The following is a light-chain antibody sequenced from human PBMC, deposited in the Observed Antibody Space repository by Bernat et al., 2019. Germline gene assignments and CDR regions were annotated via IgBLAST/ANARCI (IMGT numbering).Light chain of an antibody. CDR2: GTS. V-gene: IGKV3-20*01. Sequence: EIVLTQSPGTLSMSPGERATLSCRASQTITNSYLAWYQQKPGLAPRLLIYGTSTRATGIPDRFSGSGSGTDFTLTISRLGPEDFAVYYCQQYRASPLTFGGGTKVEI. CDR1: QTITNSY. J-gene: IGKJ4*01. CDR3: QQYRASPLT.